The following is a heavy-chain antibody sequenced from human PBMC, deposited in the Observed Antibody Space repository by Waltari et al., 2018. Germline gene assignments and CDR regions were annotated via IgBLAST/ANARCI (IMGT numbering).Heavy chain of an antibody. CDR2: ISGSSGTT. V-gene: IGHV4-38-2*01. CDR3: ARHRTNRFDV. D-gene: IGHD2-8*01. CDR1: GYSISSDYY. Sequence: QVQLQESGPGLVKPSETLSLTCAVSGYSISSDYYWGWIRQPPGKGLEYIGYISGSSGTTNYNPSLKSRVTISKDTSKNQFSLKLSSVTAADTAVYYCARHRTNRFDVWGPGVLVTVSS. J-gene: IGHJ5*02.